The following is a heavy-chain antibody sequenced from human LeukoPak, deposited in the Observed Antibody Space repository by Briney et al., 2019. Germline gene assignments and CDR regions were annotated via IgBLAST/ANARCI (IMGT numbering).Heavy chain of an antibody. J-gene: IGHJ4*02. CDR1: GFTFSSYV. D-gene: IGHD3-22*01. CDR2: ISGSGDST. CDR3: ATDPGTMIVVP. Sequence: GGSLRLSCAASGFTFSSYVMTWFRQAPGKGLEWVSVISGSGDSTYYADSVKGRFTISRDNSKNTLYLKRNSLRAEDTAVYYCATDPGTMIVVPWGQGTLVTVSS. V-gene: IGHV3-23*01.